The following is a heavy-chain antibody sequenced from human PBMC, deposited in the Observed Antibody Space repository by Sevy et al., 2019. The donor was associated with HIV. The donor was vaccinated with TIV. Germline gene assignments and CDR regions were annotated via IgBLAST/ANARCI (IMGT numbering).Heavy chain of an antibody. Sequence: GGSLRLSCAASGFTFRNYAMSWVRQAPGKGLEWVSAISGSAYSTYYADSVKGRFTISRDNSKNTLFLQINSLRAEDTAVYYCAKYYYGSGSQGWYFDYWGQGTLVTVSS. J-gene: IGHJ4*02. CDR3: AKYYYGSGSQGWYFDY. V-gene: IGHV3-23*01. CDR1: GFTFRNYA. D-gene: IGHD3-10*01. CDR2: ISGSAYST.